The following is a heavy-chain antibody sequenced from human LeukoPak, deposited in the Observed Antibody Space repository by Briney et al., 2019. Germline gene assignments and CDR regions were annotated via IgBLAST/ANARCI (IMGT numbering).Heavy chain of an antibody. J-gene: IGHJ6*03. V-gene: IGHV3-7*03. D-gene: IGHD1-26*01. Sequence: GGSLRLSCAASGFTFNTYWMSWVRQAPGKGLEWVANIKQDGSEKYYVDSVKGRFTISRDNAKNSLYLQMNSLRAEDTALYHCARAVGATRKYYYYYMDVWGKGTTVTVSS. CDR1: GFTFNTYW. CDR2: IKQDGSEK. CDR3: ARAVGATRKYYYYYMDV.